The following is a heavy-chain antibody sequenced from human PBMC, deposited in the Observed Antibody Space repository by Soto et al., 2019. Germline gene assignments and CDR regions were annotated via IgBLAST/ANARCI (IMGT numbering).Heavy chain of an antibody. J-gene: IGHJ6*02. V-gene: IGHV3-30*18. D-gene: IGHD2-2*01. Sequence: QVQLVESGGGVVQPGRSLRLSCAASGFPFSDYGIHWVRQAPGKGLEWVAVISSDGSNEYYADSVKGRFTISRDNSKNTVYLQMNSLTTEDSASYYCAKQISPYCSRVTCYDLYFYYAMDVWGQGTTVTVSS. CDR2: ISSDGSNE. CDR3: AKQISPYCSRVTCYDLYFYYAMDV. CDR1: GFPFSDYG.